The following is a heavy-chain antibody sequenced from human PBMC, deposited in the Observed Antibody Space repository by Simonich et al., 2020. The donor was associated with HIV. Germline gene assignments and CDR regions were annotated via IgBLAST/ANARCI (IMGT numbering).Heavy chain of an antibody. CDR3: ARTGSAYNSGWYYSDY. Sequence: QVQLQQWGAGLLKPSETLSLTCAVYGGSFSDYYWTWIRQPPGKGLEWIGEINNSGSTNYNPSLKGRVTISVDTSKNQFSLKVSSVTAADTAVYYWARTGSAYNSGWYYSDYWGQGTLVTVSS. CDR2: INNSGST. D-gene: IGHD6-19*01. J-gene: IGHJ4*02. CDR1: GGSFSDYY. V-gene: IGHV4-34*01.